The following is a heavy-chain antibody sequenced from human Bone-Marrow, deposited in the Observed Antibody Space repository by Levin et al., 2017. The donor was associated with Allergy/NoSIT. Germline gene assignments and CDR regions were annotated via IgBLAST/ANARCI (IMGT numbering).Heavy chain of an antibody. V-gene: IGHV3-7*01. D-gene: IGHD1-26*01. CDR2: IHPDGSET. Sequence: GGSLRLSCTASKFSFRSYWMNWVRQAPGKGLEWVASIHPDGSETYYVDSVKGRFTISRDDAKNSLYLQLSSLGVEDTALYYGVTVPAVSEWFDPWGQGTLVTVSS. J-gene: IGHJ5*02. CDR1: KFSFRSYW. CDR3: VTVPAVSEWFDP.